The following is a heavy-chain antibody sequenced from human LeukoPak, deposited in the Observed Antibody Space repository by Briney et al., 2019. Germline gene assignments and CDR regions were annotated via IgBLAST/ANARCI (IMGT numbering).Heavy chain of an antibody. Sequence: ASEKVSCKVSGYTLTELSMHWVRQAPGKGLEWMGGFDPEDGETIYAQKFQGRVTMSEDTSTDTAYMELSSLRSEDTAVYYCATDPIAVAGDINSFWGQGTLVTVSS. D-gene: IGHD6-19*01. V-gene: IGHV1-24*01. CDR3: ATDPIAVAGDINSF. J-gene: IGHJ4*02. CDR2: FDPEDGET. CDR1: GYTLTELS.